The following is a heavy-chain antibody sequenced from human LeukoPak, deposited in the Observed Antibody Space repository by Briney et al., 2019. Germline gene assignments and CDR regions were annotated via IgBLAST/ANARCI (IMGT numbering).Heavy chain of an antibody. V-gene: IGHV3-21*01. CDR3: ARGSTPEDYMDV. CDR2: ISSSSSYI. J-gene: IGHJ6*03. CDR1: GFTFSSYS. Sequence: GGSLRLSCAASGFTFSSYSMKWVRQAPGKGLEWVSSISSSSSYIYYAHSVKGRFTISRDNAKNSLYLQMNSLRAEDTAVYYCARGSTPEDYMDVWGKGTTVTVSS.